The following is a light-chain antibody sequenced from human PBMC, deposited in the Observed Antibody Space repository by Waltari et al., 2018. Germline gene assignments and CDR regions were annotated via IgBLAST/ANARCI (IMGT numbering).Light chain of an antibody. V-gene: IGKV1-5*03. CDR2: KAS. CDR1: QTFNSW. J-gene: IGKJ2*01. Sequence: DIQLTQSPSSLSASVGDRVTITCRASQTFNSWLAWYQQRSEKAPRLLIHKASTLHTGVSSRFSGSGSGTEFTLTISSLQPDDSATYYCQQYSTYSGSFGRGTKLEIK. CDR3: QQYSTYSGS.